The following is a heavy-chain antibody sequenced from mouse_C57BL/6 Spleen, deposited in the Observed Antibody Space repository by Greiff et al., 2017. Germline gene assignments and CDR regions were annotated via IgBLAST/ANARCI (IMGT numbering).Heavy chain of an antibody. D-gene: IGHD2-4*01. J-gene: IGHJ4*01. CDR3: ASWDYDDAMDY. CDR1: GYTFTSYW. V-gene: IGHV1-72*01. CDR2: IDPNGGGT. Sequence: QVQLQQPGAELVKPGASVKLSCKASGYTFTSYWMHWVKQRPGRGLEWIGRIDPNGGGTKYNEKFKSKATLTVDKPSSTAYMQLSSLTSEDSAVYYCASWDYDDAMDYWGQGTSVTVSS.